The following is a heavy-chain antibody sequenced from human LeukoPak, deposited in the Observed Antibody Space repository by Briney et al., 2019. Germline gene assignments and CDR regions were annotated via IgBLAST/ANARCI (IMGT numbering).Heavy chain of an antibody. CDR3: ARDHGSANYYGSGSYYMDV. CDR1: GFTVSSSY. CDR2: IYSGGST. V-gene: IGHV3-53*01. Sequence: GSLRLSCAASGFTVSSSYMSWVRQAPGKGLEWVSVIYSGGSTYYADSVKGRFTISRDNSKNTLYLQMNSLRAEDTAVYYCARDHGSANYYGSGSYYMDVWGKGTTVTVSS. D-gene: IGHD3-10*01. J-gene: IGHJ6*03.